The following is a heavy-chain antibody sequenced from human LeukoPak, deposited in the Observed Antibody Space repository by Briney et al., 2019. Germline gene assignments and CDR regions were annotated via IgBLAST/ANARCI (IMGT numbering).Heavy chain of an antibody. Sequence: GGSLRLSCAASGFTFSSYAISWVRQAPGQGLEWMGGIIPIFGTANYAQKFQGRVTITTDESTSTAYMELSSLRSEDTAVYYCARGRYFDYWGQGTLVTVSS. CDR3: ARGRYFDY. CDR1: GFTFSSYA. CDR2: IIPIFGTA. J-gene: IGHJ4*02. V-gene: IGHV1-69*05.